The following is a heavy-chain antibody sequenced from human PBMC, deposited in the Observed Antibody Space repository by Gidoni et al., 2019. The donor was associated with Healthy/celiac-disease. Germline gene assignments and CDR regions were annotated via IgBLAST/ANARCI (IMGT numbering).Heavy chain of an antibody. CDR2: IYYSGST. Sequence: QVQLQESGPGLVKPSQTLSPTCTVSGGSISSGGYYWSWIRQHPGKGLEWIGYIYYSGSTYYNPSLKSRVTISVDTSKNQFSLKLSSVTAADTAVYYCARDSSGYHYYFDYWGQGTLVTVSS. J-gene: IGHJ4*02. CDR3: ARDSSGYHYYFDY. D-gene: IGHD3-22*01. CDR1: GGSISSGGYY. V-gene: IGHV4-31*03.